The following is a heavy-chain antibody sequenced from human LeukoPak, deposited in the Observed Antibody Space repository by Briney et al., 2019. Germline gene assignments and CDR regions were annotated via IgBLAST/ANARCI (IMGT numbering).Heavy chain of an antibody. CDR1: GFTFSNSY. D-gene: IGHD3-22*01. V-gene: IGHV3-53*01. CDR2: IYSGGST. CDR3: TRDSHYDSSTSDY. J-gene: IGHJ4*02. Sequence: GGSLRLSCAASGFTFSNSYMSWVRQAPGKGLEWVSVIYSGGSTFYADSVKGRFTISRDSSKNTLYLQMNSLRAEDTAVYYCTRDSHYDSSTSDYWGQGTLVTVSS.